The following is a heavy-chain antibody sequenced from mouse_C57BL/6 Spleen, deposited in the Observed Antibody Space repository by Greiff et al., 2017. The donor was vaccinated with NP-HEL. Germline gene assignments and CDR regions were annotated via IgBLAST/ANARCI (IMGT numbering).Heavy chain of an antibody. CDR3: ARSPYYYGSSSSYFDY. D-gene: IGHD1-1*01. Sequence: QVQLQQSGAELVMPGASVKLSCKASGYTFTSYWMHWVKQRPGQGLEWIGEIDPSDSYTNYNQKFKGKSTLTVDKSSSTAYMQLSSLTSEDSAVYYCARSPYYYGSSSSYFDYWGQGTTLTVSS. J-gene: IGHJ2*01. CDR1: GYTFTSYW. CDR2: IDPSDSYT. V-gene: IGHV1-69*01.